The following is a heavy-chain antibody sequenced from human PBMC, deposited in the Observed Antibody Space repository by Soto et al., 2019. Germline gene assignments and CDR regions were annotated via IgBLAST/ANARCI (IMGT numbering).Heavy chain of an antibody. CDR3: ARDKITGLFDY. CDR1: WVLQWLL. V-gene: IGHV4-34*01. Sequence: SEDPVPHLRCLWWVLQWLLLDLDPQPPGTGLEWIGEINHSGSTNYNPSLKSRVTISVDTSKNQFSLKLTSVTAADTAVYYCARDKITGLFDYWGQGTLVTVSS. J-gene: IGHJ4*02. D-gene: IGHD2-8*02. CDR2: INHSGST.